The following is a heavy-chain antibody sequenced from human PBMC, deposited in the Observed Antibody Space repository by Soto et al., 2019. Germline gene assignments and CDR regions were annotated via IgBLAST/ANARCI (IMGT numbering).Heavy chain of an antibody. CDR2: IFSNDAK. V-gene: IGHV2-26*04. D-gene: IGHD6-13*01. CDR3: ASTYSTSWYWFDP. Sequence: QVTVKESGPVLVKPTETLTLTCTVSGFSLSNAGLGVSWIRQPPGKALEWLAHIFSNDAKSYSTSLKSRLTISKDTSKRQVVLTMTNMDPVDTATYYCASTYSTSWYWFDPWGQGTLVTVSS. J-gene: IGHJ5*02. CDR1: GFSLSNAGLG.